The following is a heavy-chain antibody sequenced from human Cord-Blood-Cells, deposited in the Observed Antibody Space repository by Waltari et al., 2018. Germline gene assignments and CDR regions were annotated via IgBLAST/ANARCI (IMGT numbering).Heavy chain of an antibody. Sequence: EVQLVESGGGLVQPGGSLRLSCAASGFTFSSYWMHWVRQAPGKGLVGVSLINRDGGSTSYADAVKGRFTISRDNAKNTLYLQMNSLRAEDTAVYYCARDITMVRGDDAFDIWGQGTMVTVSS. J-gene: IGHJ3*02. V-gene: IGHV3-74*01. CDR2: INRDGGST. CDR3: ARDITMVRGDDAFDI. CDR1: GFTFSSYW. D-gene: IGHD3-10*01.